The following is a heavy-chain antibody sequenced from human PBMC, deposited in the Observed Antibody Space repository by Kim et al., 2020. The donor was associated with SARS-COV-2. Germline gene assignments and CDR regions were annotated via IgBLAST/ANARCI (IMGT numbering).Heavy chain of an antibody. Sequence: SETLSLTCTVSGGSISSGDYYWSWIRQPPGKGLEWIGYIYYSGSTYYNPSLKSRVTISVDTSKNQFSLKLSSVTAADTAVYYCARGSRITMVRGVTSPDYWGQGTLVTVSS. CDR2: IYYSGST. V-gene: IGHV4-30-4*01. J-gene: IGHJ4*02. CDR3: ARGSRITMVRGVTSPDY. CDR1: GGSISSGDYY. D-gene: IGHD3-10*01.